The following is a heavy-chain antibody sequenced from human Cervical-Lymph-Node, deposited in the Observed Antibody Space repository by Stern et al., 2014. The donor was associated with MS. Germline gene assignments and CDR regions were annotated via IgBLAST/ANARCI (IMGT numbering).Heavy chain of an antibody. CDR2: IHYSGST. J-gene: IGHJ3*02. CDR1: GGSISTFY. D-gene: IGHD3-22*01. Sequence: QVQLQESGPGLVKPSATLSLTCTVSGGSISTFYWNWIRQSPGKGLEWIGQIHYSGSTNYNPSLKSRVTISVDTSKNQFSLNLRSVTAADTAVYFCARRDYYDSSGYYDDAFDIWGQGTMVTVSS. V-gene: IGHV4-59*01. CDR3: ARRDYYDSSGYYDDAFDI.